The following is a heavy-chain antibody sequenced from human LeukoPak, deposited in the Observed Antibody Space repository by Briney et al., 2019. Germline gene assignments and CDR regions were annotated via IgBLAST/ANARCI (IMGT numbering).Heavy chain of an antibody. CDR1: GFTFDDYA. D-gene: IGHD6-13*01. V-gene: IGHV3-9*01. J-gene: IGHJ4*02. CDR3: ARSDSSSWYMVRFDY. Sequence: GGSLRLSCAASGFTFDDYAMHWVRQAPGKGLEWVSGISWNSGSIGYADSVKGRFTISRDDAKNSLYLQMNSLRAEDTALYYCARSDSSSWYMVRFDYWGQGTLVTVSS. CDR2: ISWNSGSI.